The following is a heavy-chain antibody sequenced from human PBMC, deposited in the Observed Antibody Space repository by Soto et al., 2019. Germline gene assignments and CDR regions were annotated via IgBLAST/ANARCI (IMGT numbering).Heavy chain of an antibody. V-gene: IGHV4-31*03. J-gene: IGHJ5*02. CDR2: IHYSGST. D-gene: IGHD6-13*01. CDR3: ARAWTATAGWANWFDR. Sequence: QVQLQESGPGLVEPSQTLSLTCTVSGGSISGEGYYWSWIRQYSGRGREWIGYIHYSGSTYSNPSLKRRVTISVDTSKTQVFLQLTSVTAADTAVYYCARAWTATAGWANWFDRWGQGTLVTVSS. CDR1: GGSISGEGYY.